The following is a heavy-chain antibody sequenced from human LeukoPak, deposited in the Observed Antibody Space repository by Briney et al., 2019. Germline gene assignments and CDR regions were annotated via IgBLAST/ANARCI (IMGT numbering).Heavy chain of an antibody. D-gene: IGHD3-22*01. CDR1: GGTFSSYA. Sequence: SVKVPCKASGGTFSSYAISWVRQAPGQGLEWMGGIIPIFGTANYAQKFQGRVTITADESTSTAYMELSSLRSEDTAVYYCARCHVDDSSGYYDWYFDLWGVAPWSLSPQ. CDR2: IIPIFGTA. J-gene: IGHJ2*01. CDR3: ARCHVDDSSGYYDWYFDL. V-gene: IGHV1-69*13.